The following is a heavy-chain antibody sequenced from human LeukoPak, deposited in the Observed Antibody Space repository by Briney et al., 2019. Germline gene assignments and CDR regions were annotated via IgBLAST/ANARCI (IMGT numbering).Heavy chain of an antibody. J-gene: IGHJ3*02. Sequence: PGGSLRLSCAASGFTFDDYAMHWVRHAPGKGLEWVSGISWNSGSIVYADSVKGRFTISRDNAKNSLYLQMNSLRAEDTALYYCAKDIAADTAQGDDAFDIWGQGTMVTVSS. D-gene: IGHD5-18*01. CDR1: GFTFDDYA. CDR3: AKDIAADTAQGDDAFDI. V-gene: IGHV3-9*01. CDR2: ISWNSGSI.